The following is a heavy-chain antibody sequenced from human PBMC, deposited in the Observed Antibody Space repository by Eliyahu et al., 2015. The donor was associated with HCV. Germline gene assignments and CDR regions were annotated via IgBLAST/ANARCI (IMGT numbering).Heavy chain of an antibody. Sequence: EVQLVQSGAEVXKPGESLKISCKASGYRFTSYXXAWVRQMPGKGLEWMAMINPGDSDIRKSLSFEGQVTISADKSSSTAYLWWSXLRASDTAKYYCARLRYHDVSEGLAPDVXSIWGXGTMVTVSS. CDR1: GYRFTSYX. CDR3: ARLRYHDVSEGLAPDVXSI. CDR2: INPGDSDI. D-gene: IGHD3-22*01. J-gene: IGHJ3*02. V-gene: IGHV5-51*01.